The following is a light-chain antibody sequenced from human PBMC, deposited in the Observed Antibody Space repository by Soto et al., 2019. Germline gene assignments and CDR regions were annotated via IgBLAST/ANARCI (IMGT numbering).Light chain of an antibody. CDR3: QQRTNWPLT. V-gene: IGKV3-11*01. J-gene: IGKJ4*01. CDR1: QSVGSF. CDR2: DAS. Sequence: EIMLTQSPATLSLSPGERATLSCRASQSVGSFLAWYQQKPGQTPRLLIYDASNRATGIPARFSGSGSGTDFTITISSLEPEDFAVYYCQQRTNWPLTFGGGTQVEIK.